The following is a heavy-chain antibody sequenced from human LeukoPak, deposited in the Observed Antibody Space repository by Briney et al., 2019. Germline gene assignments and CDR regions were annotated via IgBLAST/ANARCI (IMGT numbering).Heavy chain of an antibody. CDR2: INPSGGST. V-gene: IGHV1-46*02. CDR3: ARQGTYSSAIGMGY. D-gene: IGHD6-19*01. CDR1: GYTFNNHY. J-gene: IGHJ4*02. Sequence: ASVKVSCKASGYTFNNHYMYWVRQAPGQGLEWMGVINPSGGSTSYAQKFQGRVTMTRDTSTRTVYMEVNSLRSEDTAVYYCARQGTYSSAIGMGYWGQGTLATVSS.